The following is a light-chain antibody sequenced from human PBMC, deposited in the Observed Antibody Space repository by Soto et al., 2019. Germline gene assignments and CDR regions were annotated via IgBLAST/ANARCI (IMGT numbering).Light chain of an antibody. CDR3: QQYNDWPPLT. V-gene: IGKV3-15*01. Sequence: EIVMTQSPATLSVSPGERATLSCRASQSVNINLAWYQQKPGQAPRLLIYGTSTRATGVPARFSGSGSGTEFTLTISNLQSEDFAVYYCQQYNDWPPLTFGGGNKVDIK. J-gene: IGKJ4*01. CDR2: GTS. CDR1: QSVNIN.